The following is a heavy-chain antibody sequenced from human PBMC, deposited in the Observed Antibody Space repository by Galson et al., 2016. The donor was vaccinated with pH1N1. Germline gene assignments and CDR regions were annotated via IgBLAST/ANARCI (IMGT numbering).Heavy chain of an antibody. Sequence: SLRLSCAASGFTFSSYGMHWVRQAPGKGLEWLAVISYDGSMKYYADSVKGRFLISRDNSRNTVYVQMNSLRTDDTAGYYWAREGYSGNYRLYYFDYWGQGTRVTVSS. J-gene: IGHJ4*02. CDR2: ISYDGSMK. D-gene: IGHD1-26*01. CDR1: GFTFSSYG. CDR3: AREGYSGNYRLYYFDY. V-gene: IGHV3-30*03.